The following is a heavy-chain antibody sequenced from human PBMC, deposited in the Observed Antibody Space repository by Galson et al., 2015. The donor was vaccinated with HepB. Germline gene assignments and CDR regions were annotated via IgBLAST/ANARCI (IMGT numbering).Heavy chain of an antibody. CDR1: GGSISSSSYY. J-gene: IGHJ4*02. CDR2: IYYSGST. CDR3: ARRGQWLGHYYFDY. V-gene: IGHV4-39*01. Sequence: ETLSLTCTVSGGSISSSSYYWGWIRQPPGKGLEWIGSIYYSGSTHYNPSLKCRVTISVDTSKNQFSLKLSSVTAADTAVYYCARRGQWLGHYYFDYWGQGTLVTVSS. D-gene: IGHD6-19*01.